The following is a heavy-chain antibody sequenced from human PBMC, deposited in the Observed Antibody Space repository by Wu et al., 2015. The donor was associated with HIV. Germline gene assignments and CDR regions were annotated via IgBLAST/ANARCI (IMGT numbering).Heavy chain of an antibody. Sequence: QVQLVQSGAEVKEPGASVKVSCKTSGYIFISYDINWVRQATGQGLEWMGWMNPNSGSAVSVQKFQGRVTFTRNTSTRTAYMELSNLRSEDTAVYYCARARNSYFDMDVWGKGTTVIVSS. V-gene: IGHV1-8*01. CDR3: ARARNSYFDMDV. CDR1: GYIFISYD. CDR2: MNPNSGSA. J-gene: IGHJ6*03.